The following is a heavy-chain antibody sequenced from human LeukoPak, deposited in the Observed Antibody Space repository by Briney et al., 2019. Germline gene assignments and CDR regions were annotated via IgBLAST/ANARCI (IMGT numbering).Heavy chain of an antibody. CDR1: GYSISSGYY. J-gene: IGHJ4*02. V-gene: IGHV4-38-2*02. CDR3: ARLDYGSGRDDY. D-gene: IGHD3-10*01. CDR2: ICHSGST. Sequence: SETLSLTCTVSGYSISSGYYWGWIRQPPGKGLEWIGSICHSGSTYYNPSLKSRVTISVDTSKNQFSLKLSSVTAADTAVYYCARLDYGSGRDDYWGQGTLVTVSS.